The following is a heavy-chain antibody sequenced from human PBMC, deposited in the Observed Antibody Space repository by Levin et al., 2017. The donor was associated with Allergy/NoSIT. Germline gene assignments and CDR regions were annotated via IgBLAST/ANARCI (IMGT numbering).Heavy chain of an antibody. J-gene: IGHJ5*02. CDR1: GGSFSGYY. CDR2: INHSGST. CDR3: ARGSYGGNSLRGLEVKFLWFDP. V-gene: IGHV4-34*01. Sequence: PGGSLRLSCAVYGGSFSGYYWSWIRQPPGKGLEWIGEINHSGSTNYNPSLKSRVTISVDTSKNQFSLKLSSVTAADTAVYYCARGSYGGNSLRGLEVKFLWFDPWGQGTLVTVSS. D-gene: IGHD4-23*01.